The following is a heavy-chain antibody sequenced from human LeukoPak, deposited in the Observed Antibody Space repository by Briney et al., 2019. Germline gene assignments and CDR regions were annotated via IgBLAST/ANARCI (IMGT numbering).Heavy chain of an antibody. CDR1: GFTFGSYA. J-gene: IGHJ4*02. CDR3: AKMGRGAATPYYYFDY. Sequence: GGSLRLSCAASGFTFGSYAMSWVRQAPGKGLEWVSVISGSGGSTYYADSVKGRFTISRDNSENTLYLEMNSLRAEDTAVYYCAKMGRGAATPYYYFDYWGQGTLVTVSS. V-gene: IGHV3-23*01. D-gene: IGHD1-26*01. CDR2: ISGSGGST.